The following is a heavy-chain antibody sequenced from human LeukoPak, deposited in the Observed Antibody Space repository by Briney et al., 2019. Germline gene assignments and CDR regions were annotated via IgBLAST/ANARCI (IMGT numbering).Heavy chain of an antibody. CDR3: ARAGRWDTSIDY. V-gene: IGHV3-7*04. Sequence: GGSLRLSCAASGFIFNNYWMTWAPQAPGKGLEWVAHIKQDGSEKNYVDSVKGRFTISRDNAKNSLYLQMNSLRAEDSAVYYCARAGRWDTSIDYWGQGTLVTVSS. CDR1: GFIFNNYW. J-gene: IGHJ4*02. CDR2: IKQDGSEK. D-gene: IGHD3-10*01.